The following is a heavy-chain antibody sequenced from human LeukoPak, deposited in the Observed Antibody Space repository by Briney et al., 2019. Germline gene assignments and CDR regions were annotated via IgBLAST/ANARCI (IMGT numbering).Heavy chain of an antibody. J-gene: IGHJ4*02. CDR2: ISGSGDYT. Sequence: PGGSLRLSCAASGFTFTSYGMSWVRQAPGRGLEWVSTISGSGDYTYYADSVKGRFTISRDNSMRTVYLQMNSLRAEDTAVYFCAKADTVTTNPAPKVWGLFDYWGQGTLVTVSS. D-gene: IGHD4-17*01. V-gene: IGHV3-23*01. CDR3: AKADTVTTNPAPKVWGLFDY. CDR1: GFTFTSYG.